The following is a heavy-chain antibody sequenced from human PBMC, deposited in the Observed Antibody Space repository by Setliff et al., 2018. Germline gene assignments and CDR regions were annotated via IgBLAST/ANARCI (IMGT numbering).Heavy chain of an antibody. CDR1: GYTFTKYG. D-gene: IGHD2-2*01. J-gene: IGHJ3*01. CDR3: ARFGGSCSSSSCYASDL. V-gene: IGHV1-18*01. CDR2: XXXXXXXX. Sequence: ASVKVSCKASGYTFTKYGFTWVRQAPGQGXXXXXXXXXXXXXXXXXKXXXGXXXMTTDTYTGTGYMELRSLTSDDTAVYFCARFGGSCSSSSCYASDLWGQGTMVTVSS.